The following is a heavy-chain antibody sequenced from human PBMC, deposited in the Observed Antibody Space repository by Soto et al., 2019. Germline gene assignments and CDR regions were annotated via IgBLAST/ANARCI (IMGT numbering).Heavy chain of an antibody. CDR1: GYTFTSYG. J-gene: IGHJ6*02. D-gene: IGHD2-15*01. V-gene: IGHV1-18*01. CDR3: ATWGSDCSGGSCYSPNYYGMDV. Sequence: ASVKVSCKASGYTFTSYGISWVRQAPGQGLEWMGWISAYNGNTNYAQKLQGRVTMTTDTSTSTAYMELSSLRSEDTAVYYCATWGSDCSGGSCYSPNYYGMDVWGQGTTVTVSS. CDR2: ISAYNGNT.